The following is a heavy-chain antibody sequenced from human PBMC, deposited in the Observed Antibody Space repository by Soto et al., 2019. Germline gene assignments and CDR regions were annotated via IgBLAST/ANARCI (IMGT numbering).Heavy chain of an antibody. J-gene: IGHJ4*02. Sequence: GGSLRLSCAASGFTFSSYAMSWVRQAPGKGLEWVSAISGSGGSTYYADSVKGRFTISRDNSKNTLYLQMNSLRAEDTAVYYCAKETPGYCSSTSCYGFIDYWGQGTLVTVSS. CDR3: AKETPGYCSSTSCYGFIDY. CDR2: ISGSGGST. CDR1: GFTFSSYA. V-gene: IGHV3-23*01. D-gene: IGHD2-2*01.